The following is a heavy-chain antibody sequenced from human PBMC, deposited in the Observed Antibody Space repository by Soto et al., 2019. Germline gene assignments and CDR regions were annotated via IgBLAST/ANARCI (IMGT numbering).Heavy chain of an antibody. D-gene: IGHD3-22*01. CDR1: GYTFTSYG. J-gene: IGHJ4*02. CDR3: ARMVDYYDSSGYLGY. CDR2: ISAYNGNT. Sequence: QVQLVQSGAEVKKPGASVKVSCKASGYTFTSYGISWVRQAPGQGLEWMGWISAYNGNTNYAQKLQGRVTMTTDTSTSTVYMELRSLRSDDTAVYYCARMVDYYDSSGYLGYWGQGTLVTVSS. V-gene: IGHV1-18*04.